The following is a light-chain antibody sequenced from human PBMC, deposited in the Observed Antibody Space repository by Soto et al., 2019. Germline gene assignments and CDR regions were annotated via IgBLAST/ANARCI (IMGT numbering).Light chain of an antibody. Sequence: QSALTQPASVSGSPGQSITISCTGTSRDIVGYNYVSWYQQHPGEAPKLMIYEVIYRPSGVSDRFSGSKSGSTASLTISELQAEDEADYYCASYTGSGTCVFGTGTKLTVL. CDR3: ASYTGSGTCV. CDR1: SRDIVGYNY. J-gene: IGLJ1*01. CDR2: EVI. V-gene: IGLV2-14*01.